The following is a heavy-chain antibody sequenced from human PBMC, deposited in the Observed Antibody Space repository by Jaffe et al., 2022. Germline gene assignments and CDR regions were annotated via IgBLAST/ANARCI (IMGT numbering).Heavy chain of an antibody. D-gene: IGHD4-4*01. J-gene: IGHJ6*03. CDR3: AKDLTTVTTARGRNYYYYYMDV. CDR1: GFTFSSYG. Sequence: QVQLVESGGGVVQPGGSLRLSCAASGFTFSSYGMHWVRQAPGKGLEWVAFIRYDGSNKYYADSVKGRFTISRDNSKNTLYLQMNSLRAEDTAVYYCAKDLTTVTTARGRNYYYYYMDVWGKGTTVTVSS. CDR2: IRYDGSNK. V-gene: IGHV3-30*02.